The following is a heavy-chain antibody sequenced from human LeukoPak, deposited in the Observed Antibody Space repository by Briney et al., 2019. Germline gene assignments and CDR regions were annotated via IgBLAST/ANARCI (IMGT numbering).Heavy chain of an antibody. Sequence: PSETLSLTCTVSGYSISSGYYWGWIRQPPGKGLEWIGSIYHSGSTYYNPSLKSRVTISVDTSKNQFSLKLSSVTAADTAVYYCARALLAADFDHWGQGTLVTVSS. J-gene: IGHJ4*02. CDR1: GYSISSGYY. CDR3: ARALLAADFDH. D-gene: IGHD6-13*01. V-gene: IGHV4-38-2*02. CDR2: IYHSGST.